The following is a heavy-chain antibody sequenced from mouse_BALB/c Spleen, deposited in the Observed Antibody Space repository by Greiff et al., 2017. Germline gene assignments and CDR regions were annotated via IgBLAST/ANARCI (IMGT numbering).Heavy chain of an antibody. CDR3: ARRDYYGSSSWYFDV. CDR2: ISSYNGAT. Sequence: LVKTGASVKISCKASGYSFTGYYMHWVKQSHGKSLEWIGYISSYNGATSYNQKFKGKATFTVDTSSSTAYMQVNSLTSEDSAVYYCARRDYYGSSSWYFDVWGAGTTVTVSS. V-gene: IGHV1S34*01. J-gene: IGHJ1*01. CDR1: GYSFTGYY. D-gene: IGHD1-1*01.